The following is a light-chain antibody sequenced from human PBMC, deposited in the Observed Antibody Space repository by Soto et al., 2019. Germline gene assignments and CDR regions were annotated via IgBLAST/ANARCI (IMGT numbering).Light chain of an antibody. CDR2: DAS. J-gene: IGKJ4*01. CDR3: QQYNTYSSLT. Sequence: DIQMTQSPSTRSASVGDRVTITCRASQSISSWLAWYQQKLGRAPRLLIYDASSLESGVPSRFSGSGYGTEFTLTISSLQPDDFATYYCQQYNTYSSLTFGGGTKVDIK. CDR1: QSISSW. V-gene: IGKV1-5*01.